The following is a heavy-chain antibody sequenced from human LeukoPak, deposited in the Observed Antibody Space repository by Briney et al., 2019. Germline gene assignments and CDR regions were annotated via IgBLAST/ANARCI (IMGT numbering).Heavy chain of an antibody. CDR1: GGSISSYY. CDR2: IYTSGST. D-gene: IGHD2-15*01. CDR3: ARDSDDETCCSRLAFDI. J-gene: IGHJ3*02. V-gene: IGHV4-4*07. Sequence: PSETLSLTCAVYGGSISSYYWSWIRQPAGKGLEWIGRIYTSGSTNYNPSLKSRVTMSVDTSKNQFSLKLSSVTAADTAVYYCARDSDDETCCSRLAFDIWGQGTMVTVSS.